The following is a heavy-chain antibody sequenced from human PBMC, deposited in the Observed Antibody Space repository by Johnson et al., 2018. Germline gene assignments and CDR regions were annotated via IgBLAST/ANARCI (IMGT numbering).Heavy chain of an antibody. Sequence: VQLVESGGGLVQPGGSLRLSCAASGFTFSSYWMHWVRQAPGKGLVWVSRINSDGSSTSYADSVKGRFTISRDNAKNTLYLQMNSLRAEDTAVYYCARSIVVVPAAAYYYYYYMDVWGKGTTVTVSS. V-gene: IGHV3-74*02. CDR1: GFTFSSYW. CDR3: ARSIVVVPAAAYYYYYYMDV. CDR2: INSDGSST. D-gene: IGHD2-2*01. J-gene: IGHJ6*03.